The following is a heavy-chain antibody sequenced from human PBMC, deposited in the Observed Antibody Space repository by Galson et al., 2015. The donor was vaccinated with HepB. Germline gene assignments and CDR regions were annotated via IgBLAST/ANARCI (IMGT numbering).Heavy chain of an antibody. CDR3: ARGLYSNYEYYFDY. Sequence: SLRLSCAASGFTFSSYAISWVRQAPGKGLEWVSYITSSRGSTNYAVSVKGRFTISRDTAKNSLYLQMNSLRAEDTAVYYCARGLYSNYEYYFDYWGQGTLVTVSS. V-gene: IGHV3-48*01. CDR1: GFTFSSYA. CDR2: ITSSRGST. D-gene: IGHD5-12*01. J-gene: IGHJ4*02.